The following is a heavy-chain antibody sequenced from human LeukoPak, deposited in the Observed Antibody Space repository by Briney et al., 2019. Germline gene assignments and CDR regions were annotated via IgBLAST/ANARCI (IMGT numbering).Heavy chain of an antibody. CDR2: IYYSGST. CDR1: GGSISSGGYY. J-gene: IGHJ5*02. Sequence: SETLSLTCTVSGGSISSGGYYWSWIRQHPGKGLEWIGYIYYSGSTYYNPSLKSRVTISVDTSKNQFSLKLSSVTAADTAVYYCARVHPRSFDYDILTGPSRVEFDPWGQGILVTVSS. V-gene: IGHV4-31*03. CDR3: ARVHPRSFDYDILTGPSRVEFDP. D-gene: IGHD3-9*01.